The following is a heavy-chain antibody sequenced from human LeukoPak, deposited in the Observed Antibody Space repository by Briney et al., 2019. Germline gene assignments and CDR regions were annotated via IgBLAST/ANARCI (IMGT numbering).Heavy chain of an antibody. V-gene: IGHV1-24*01. J-gene: IGHJ3*02. CDR3: ATRNFGDYGAFDI. D-gene: IGHD4-17*01. CDR2: LDPEDGEA. CDR1: GYTLNDLA. Sequence: ASVKVSCKVSGYTLNDLAMHWVRQAPGKELEWMGGLDPEDGEAIYAQPLQGRVTMTEDTSSDTAYMVLSSLRSEDTAVYYCATRNFGDYGAFDIWGQGTMVTVSS.